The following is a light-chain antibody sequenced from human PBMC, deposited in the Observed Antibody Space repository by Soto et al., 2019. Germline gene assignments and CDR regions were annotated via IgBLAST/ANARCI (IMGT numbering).Light chain of an antibody. CDR1: QGISSY. V-gene: IGKV1-9*01. Sequence: DIQLTQSPSFLSASVGDRVTITCRASQGISSYLAWYQQKPGKAPKLLISTASTLQSGVPSRFSGSGSGTEFTLTISSLQPEAFAIYYCQQLNNYPRTFGQGTKGEIK. CDR2: TAS. CDR3: QQLNNYPRT. J-gene: IGKJ1*01.